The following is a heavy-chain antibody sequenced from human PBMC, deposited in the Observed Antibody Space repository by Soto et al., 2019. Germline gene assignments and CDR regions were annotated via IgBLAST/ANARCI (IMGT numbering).Heavy chain of an antibody. D-gene: IGHD1-26*01. J-gene: IGHJ4*02. V-gene: IGHV5-51*01. CDR1: GYRFTTYW. Sequence: EVQVVQSGAEVKEPGESLKISCKVSGYRFTTYWIGWVRQMPGKGLEWLGVIYPDDSDTRYSPSFQGPATISADKSTNTAYLQWSSLKASDTAMYYCASNFGSYYEPAFWGQGTLVTVSS. CDR3: ASNFGSYYEPAF. CDR2: IYPDDSDT.